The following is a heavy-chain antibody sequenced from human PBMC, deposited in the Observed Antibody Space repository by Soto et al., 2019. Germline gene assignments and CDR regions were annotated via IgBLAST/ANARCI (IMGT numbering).Heavy chain of an antibody. CDR3: ARGRYGDY. V-gene: IGHV1-18*01. Sequence: QVHLVQSGAEVKKPGASVKVSCKGSGYAFTTYGITLVRQAPGQGLEWMGWISAHNGNTNYAQKLQGRVTVTRDTSTSTAYIELRSLRSDDTAGYYCARGRYGDYWGQGALVTVSS. CDR1: GYAFTTYG. J-gene: IGHJ4*02. D-gene: IGHD1-1*01. CDR2: ISAHNGNT.